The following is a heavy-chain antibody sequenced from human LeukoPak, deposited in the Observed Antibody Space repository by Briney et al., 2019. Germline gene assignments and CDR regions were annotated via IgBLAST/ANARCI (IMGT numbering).Heavy chain of an antibody. CDR1: GFTFSSYG. Sequence: GGSLRLPCAASGFTFSSYGMHWVRQAPGKGLEWVAFIRYDGSNKYYADSVKGRFTISRDNSKNTLYLQMNSLRAEDTAVYYCARDYGGKRDQSWFGPWGQGTLVTVSS. V-gene: IGHV3-30*02. D-gene: IGHD4-23*01. J-gene: IGHJ5*02. CDR2: IRYDGSNK. CDR3: ARDYGGKRDQSWFGP.